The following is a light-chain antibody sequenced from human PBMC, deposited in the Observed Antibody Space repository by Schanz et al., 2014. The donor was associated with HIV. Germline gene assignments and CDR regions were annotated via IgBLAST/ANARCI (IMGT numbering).Light chain of an antibody. V-gene: IGLV1-44*01. J-gene: IGLJ3*02. CDR3: ASWNVSLNGRV. Sequence: QSVLTQPPSASGTTGQRVTIFCSGSSSNIGSNPVHWYQHLPGTAPKVVIYNNNQRPSGVPDRFSGSRSGTSASLAISGLQSADEADYYCASWNVSLNGRVFGGGTKLTVL. CDR2: NNN. CDR1: SSNIGSNP.